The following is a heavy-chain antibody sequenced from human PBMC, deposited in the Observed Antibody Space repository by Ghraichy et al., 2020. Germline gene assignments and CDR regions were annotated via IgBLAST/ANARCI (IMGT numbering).Heavy chain of an antibody. Sequence: GGSLRLSCAASGFTFSTYGMHWVRQAPGKGLEWVAFMRNDGSVKNYADSVKGRFTISRDNSKKTLYLQMNSLRVEDTAVYYCAKDLVGGAYFDHWGQGTLVTVSS. CDR3: AKDLVGGAYFDH. CDR1: GFTFSTYG. D-gene: IGHD3-16*01. J-gene: IGHJ4*02. V-gene: IGHV3-30*02. CDR2: MRNDGSVK.